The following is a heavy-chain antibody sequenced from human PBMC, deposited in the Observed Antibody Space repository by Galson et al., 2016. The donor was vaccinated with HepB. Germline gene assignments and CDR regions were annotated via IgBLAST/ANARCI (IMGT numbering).Heavy chain of an antibody. CDR3: AIGLGCMSTSCYYRYYNAMDV. J-gene: IGHJ6*02. D-gene: IGHD2-2*01. V-gene: IGHV3-30*03. CDR2: ISYDGSNK. CDR1: GFSFRSFS. Sequence: SLRLSCAASGFSFRSFSMHWVRQAPGKGLEWVAVISYDGSNKYNDDSVKGRFTISRDNSKNTLFLQMNSLRDEDTAVYYCAIGLGCMSTSCYYRYYNAMDVWGQGTTVTVSS.